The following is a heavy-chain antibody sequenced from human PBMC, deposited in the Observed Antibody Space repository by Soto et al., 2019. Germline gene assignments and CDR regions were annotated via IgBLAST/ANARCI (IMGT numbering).Heavy chain of an antibody. D-gene: IGHD3-22*01. CDR2: IYYSGST. J-gene: IGHJ1*01. Sequence: SETLSLTCTVSGGSISSYYWSWIRQPPGKGLEWIGYIYYSGSTNYNPSLKSRVTISVDTSKNQFSLKLSSVTAADTAVYYCARGVYYHDSSGYSQYLQHWGQGTLVTVS. CDR1: GGSISSYY. V-gene: IGHV4-59*01. CDR3: ARGVYYHDSSGYSQYLQH.